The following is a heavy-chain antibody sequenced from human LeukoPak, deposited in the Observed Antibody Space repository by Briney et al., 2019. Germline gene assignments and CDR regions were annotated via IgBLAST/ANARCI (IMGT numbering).Heavy chain of an antibody. CDR1: EYTFTGYY. V-gene: IGHV1-2*06. CDR3: ARGTSSSWSFDY. J-gene: IGHJ4*02. Sequence: GASVKVSCKASEYTFTGYYMHWVRQAPGQGLEWMGRINPNSGGTNYAQKFQGRVTMTRDTSISTAYMELSRLRSDDTAVYYCARGTSSSWSFDYWGQGTLVTVSS. CDR2: INPNSGGT. D-gene: IGHD6-13*01.